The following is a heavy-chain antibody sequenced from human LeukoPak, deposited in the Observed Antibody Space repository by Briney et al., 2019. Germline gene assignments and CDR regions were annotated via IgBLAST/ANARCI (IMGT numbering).Heavy chain of an antibody. V-gene: IGHV5-51*01. Sequence: GESLKISCQGFGYSFTSYWIGWVRQMPGKGMEWMGVIYPGDSRIRYNPSFQGQVTISVDKSISTAYLQWVSLKASDTAMYYCARRGRGDAFDIWGQGTMVTVSS. CDR2: IYPGDSRI. CDR3: ARRGRGDAFDI. CDR1: GYSFTSYW. J-gene: IGHJ3*02.